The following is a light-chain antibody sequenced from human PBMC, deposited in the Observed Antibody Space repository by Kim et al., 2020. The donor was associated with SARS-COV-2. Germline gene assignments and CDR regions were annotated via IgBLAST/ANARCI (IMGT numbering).Light chain of an antibody. CDR1: KLGDKY. CDR3: QAWDSSTFYV. J-gene: IGLJ1*01. Sequence: SYELNQPPSVSVSPGQTASITCSGDKLGDKYACWYQQKPGQSPVLVIYQDSKRPSGIPERFSGSNSGNTATLTISGTQAMDEADYYCQAWDSSTFYVFGT. CDR2: QDS. V-gene: IGLV3-1*01.